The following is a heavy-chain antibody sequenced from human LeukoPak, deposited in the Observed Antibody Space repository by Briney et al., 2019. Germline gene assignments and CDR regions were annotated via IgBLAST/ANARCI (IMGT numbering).Heavy chain of an antibody. D-gene: IGHD1-1*01. J-gene: IGHJ4*02. CDR1: GFTFAIYA. CDR2: IHNDGST. Sequence: GGSLRLSCAASGFTFAIYAMSWIRQSPEKGLEWVSIIHNDGSTCYADSVKGRFTVSRDNSKNTVSLQMDSLRVDDTGIYYCARGFLQLTPYYFDYWGQGALVTVSS. V-gene: IGHV3-66*01. CDR3: ARGFLQLTPYYFDY.